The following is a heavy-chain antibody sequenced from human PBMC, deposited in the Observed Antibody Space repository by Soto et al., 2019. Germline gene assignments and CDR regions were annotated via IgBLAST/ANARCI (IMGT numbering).Heavy chain of an antibody. J-gene: IGHJ4*02. V-gene: IGHV3-21*06. CDR1: GFSFSSYS. D-gene: IGHD1-26*01. CDR2: ITGSRSYI. Sequence: GGSPRLSCVASGFSFSSYSMNWVRQAPGKGLEWVSSITGSRSYINYADSVKGRFTISRDNAKNSLYLQMNSLRAEDTAVYYCARDVGGSYLFDYWGQGTLVTVSS. CDR3: ARDVGGSYLFDY.